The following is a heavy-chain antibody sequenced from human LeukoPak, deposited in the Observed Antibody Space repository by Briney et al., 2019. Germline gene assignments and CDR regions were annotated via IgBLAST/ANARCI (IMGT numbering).Heavy chain of an antibody. CDR2: IFYSGIT. V-gene: IGHV4-59*08. Sequence: KPSEPLSLTCTVSGGSIRNYYWSWIRQPPGKGLGWIGYIFYSGITNYNPSLKSRVTMSVDMSKNQFSLRLTSVTAADTAVYYCARATNSGYSGYADAFDIWGQGTMVTVSS. D-gene: IGHD5-12*01. CDR3: ARATNSGYSGYADAFDI. CDR1: GGSIRNYY. J-gene: IGHJ3*02.